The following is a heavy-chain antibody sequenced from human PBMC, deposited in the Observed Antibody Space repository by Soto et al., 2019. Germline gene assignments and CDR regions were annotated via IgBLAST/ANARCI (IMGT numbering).Heavy chain of an antibody. CDR2: IIPIFGTA. CDR3: ARVVVIPLGAFDI. CDR1: GGTFSSYA. V-gene: IGHV1-69*01. J-gene: IGHJ3*02. Sequence: QVQLVQSGAEVKKPGSSVKVSCKASGGTFSSYAISWVRQAPGQGLEWMGGIIPIFGTANYAQKFQGRVTITADEYTSTAYMELSSLRSEDTAVYYCARVVVIPLGAFDIWGQWTMVTVSS. D-gene: IGHD3-22*01.